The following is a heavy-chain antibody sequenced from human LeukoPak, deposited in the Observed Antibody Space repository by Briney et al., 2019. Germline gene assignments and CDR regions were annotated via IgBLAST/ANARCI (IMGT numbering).Heavy chain of an antibody. V-gene: IGHV3-72*01. D-gene: IGHD2-2*01. J-gene: IGHJ6*03. Sequence: PGGSLRLSCAASGFTFSSYEMNWVRQAPGKGLEWVGRIRNKANSDTTEYAASVKGRFTISRDDSNNSLYLQMNSLKTEDTAVYYCASCCSSSEYFYFMDVWGTGTTVTVSS. CDR2: IRNKANSDTT. CDR1: GFTFSSYE. CDR3: ASCCSSSEYFYFMDV.